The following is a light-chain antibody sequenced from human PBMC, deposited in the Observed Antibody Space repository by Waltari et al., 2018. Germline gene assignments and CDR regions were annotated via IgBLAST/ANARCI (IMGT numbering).Light chain of an antibody. CDR1: QRVSSN. J-gene: IGKJ1*01. Sequence: ETVMTQSPATLSVSPGERATLPCRASQRVSSNLAWYQQKPGQAPRLLIYGASTRATGIPARFSGSGSGTEFTLTISSLQSEDFAVYYCQQYNNWPPWTFGQGTKVEIK. CDR3: QQYNNWPPWT. V-gene: IGKV3-15*01. CDR2: GAS.